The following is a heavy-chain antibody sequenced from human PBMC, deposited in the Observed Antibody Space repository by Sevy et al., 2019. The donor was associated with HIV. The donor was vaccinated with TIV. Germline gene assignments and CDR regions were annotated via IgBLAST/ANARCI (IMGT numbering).Heavy chain of an antibody. J-gene: IGHJ4*02. CDR2: IYPGDSDT. D-gene: IGHD2-2*01. CDR1: GYTFSNHW. CDR3: ARYPIVVVPAAEYYFDY. Sequence: GESLKISCKGSGYTFSNHWIGWVRQMPGKGLEWMGVIYPGDSDTRYSPSFQGQVNISADKSSSTAYLQWSSLKTSDTAIYYCARYPIVVVPAAEYYFDYWGQGTLVTVSS. V-gene: IGHV5-51*01.